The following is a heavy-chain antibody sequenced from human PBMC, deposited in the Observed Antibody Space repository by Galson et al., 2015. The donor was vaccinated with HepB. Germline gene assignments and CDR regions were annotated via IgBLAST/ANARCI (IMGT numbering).Heavy chain of an antibody. CDR1: GFTFSSYW. V-gene: IGHV3-7*01. Sequence: SLRLSCAASGFTFSSYWMSWVRQAPGKGLEWVANIKQDGSEKYYVDSVKGRLTISRDNAKNSLYLQMNSLRAEDTAVYYCAREHFGVVIYFDYWGQGTLVTVSS. D-gene: IGHD3-3*01. CDR3: AREHFGVVIYFDY. J-gene: IGHJ4*02. CDR2: IKQDGSEK.